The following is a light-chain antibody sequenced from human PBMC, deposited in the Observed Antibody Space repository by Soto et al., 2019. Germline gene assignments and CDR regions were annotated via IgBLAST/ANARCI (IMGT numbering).Light chain of an antibody. Sequence: AIQLTQSPSSLSASVGDRVTITCRASQGIGSALAWYKQRPGKVPKLLIYDAASLESGVPSRFSGSGSGTDLTLTTDSLQPEDFATYFCQQFNAFPYTFGQGTKVDIK. V-gene: IGKV1-13*02. CDR2: DAA. J-gene: IGKJ2*01. CDR1: QGIGSA. CDR3: QQFNAFPYT.